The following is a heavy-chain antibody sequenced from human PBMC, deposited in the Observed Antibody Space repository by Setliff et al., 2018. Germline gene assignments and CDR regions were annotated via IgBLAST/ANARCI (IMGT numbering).Heavy chain of an antibody. D-gene: IGHD5-12*01. Sequence: SETLSLTCTVSGHSISSGYYWGWIRQPPGKGLEWIGSIYHSGSTYYNPSLKSRVTISVDTSKNQFSPKLSSVTAADTAVYYCARDGGYDYYFDYWGQGTLVTVSS. CDR3: ARDGGYDYYFDY. CDR1: GHSISSGYY. V-gene: IGHV4-38-2*02. J-gene: IGHJ4*02. CDR2: IYHSGST.